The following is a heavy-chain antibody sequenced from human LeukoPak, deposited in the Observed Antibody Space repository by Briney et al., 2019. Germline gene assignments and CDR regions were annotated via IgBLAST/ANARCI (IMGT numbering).Heavy chain of an antibody. J-gene: IGHJ3*02. CDR2: ISYAGSNK. Sequence: PGRSLRLSCAASGFTFSTYAMDWVRQAPGKGLEWVAVISYAGSNKFYADSVKGRFTISRDNSKNTLYLQMNSLRAEDTAVYYCARGPYYDFWSGYFGATGAFDIWGQGTMVTVSS. V-gene: IGHV3-30-3*01. CDR1: GFTFSTYA. CDR3: ARGPYYDFWSGYFGATGAFDI. D-gene: IGHD3-3*01.